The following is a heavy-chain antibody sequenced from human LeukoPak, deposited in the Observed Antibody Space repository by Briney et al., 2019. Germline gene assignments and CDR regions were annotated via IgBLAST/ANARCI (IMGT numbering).Heavy chain of an antibody. V-gene: IGHV3-21*01. D-gene: IGHD3-10*01. Sequence: GGSLRLSCAASGFTFSSYSMNRVRQAPGKGLEWVSSISSSSSYIYYADSVKGRFTISRDNAKNSLYLQMNSLRAEDTAVYYCASLGPYGSGSYSFDYWGQGTLVTVSS. CDR3: ASLGPYGSGSYSFDY. CDR2: ISSSSSYI. J-gene: IGHJ4*02. CDR1: GFTFSSYS.